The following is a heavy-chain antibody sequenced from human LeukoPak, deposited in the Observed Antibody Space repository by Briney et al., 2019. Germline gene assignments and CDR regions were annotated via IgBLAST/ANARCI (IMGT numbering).Heavy chain of an antibody. CDR2: ISYDGSHK. V-gene: IGHV3-30*18. CDR3: AKDNVAATGRYFDY. J-gene: IGHJ4*02. CDR1: GFTFSNYA. Sequence: GGSLRHSCAASGFTFSNYAMHWVRQAPGKGLEWVALISYDGSHKYFADSVKGRFTISRDNSKNTLFLQMHSLRAEDTAVYYCAKDNVAATGRYFDYWGQGTLVTVSS. D-gene: IGHD1-26*01.